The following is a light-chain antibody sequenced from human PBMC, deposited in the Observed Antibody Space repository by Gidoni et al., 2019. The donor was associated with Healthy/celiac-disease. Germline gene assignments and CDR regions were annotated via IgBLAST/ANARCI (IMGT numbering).Light chain of an antibody. CDR2: DAS. CDR3: QQYNSYWT. J-gene: IGKJ1*01. Sequence: IHMPLSPPTLSASVGDRVTITCRASQSISIWLAWYQQKPGKAPKLLIYDASSLESGVPTRFSGSGSGTEFTLTISSLQPDDFATYYCQQYNSYWTFGQGTKVEIK. V-gene: IGKV1-5*01. CDR1: QSISIW.